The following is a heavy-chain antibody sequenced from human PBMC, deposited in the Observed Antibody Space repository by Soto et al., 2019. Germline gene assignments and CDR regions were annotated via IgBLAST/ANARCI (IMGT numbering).Heavy chain of an antibody. V-gene: IGHV4-34*01. CDR1: GRSLSDYY. CDR2: INHSGST. CDR3: ARFGGDNFNGGLSGAS. J-gene: IGHJ5*02. D-gene: IGHD3-16*01. Sequence: QVQLQQWGAGLLKPSETLSLTCAVYGRSLSDYYWTWIRQPTGKGLEWIGEINHSGSTNYNPSLKSRVTISLDTSKNQFSLKLNSVTAADTAVYYCARFGGDNFNGGLSGASWGQGTLVTVSS.